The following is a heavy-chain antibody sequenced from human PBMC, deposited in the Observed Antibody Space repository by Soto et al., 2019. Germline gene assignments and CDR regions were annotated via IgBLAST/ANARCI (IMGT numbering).Heavy chain of an antibody. D-gene: IGHD6-19*01. CDR2: VYPGDSDT. Sequence: GESLKISCKGSGYSFTSYWIDWVRQMPGKGLEWMGIVYPGDSDTRYSPSFQGQVTISADKSISTAYLQWSSLKASDTAMYYYARLIAVAGPNWFDPWGQGTLVTVSS. CDR3: ARLIAVAGPNWFDP. V-gene: IGHV5-51*01. CDR1: GYSFTSYW. J-gene: IGHJ5*02.